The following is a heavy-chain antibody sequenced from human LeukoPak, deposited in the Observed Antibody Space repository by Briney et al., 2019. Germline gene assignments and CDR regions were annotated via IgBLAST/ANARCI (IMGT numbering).Heavy chain of an antibody. CDR1: GFTFSSYA. V-gene: IGHV3-23*01. D-gene: IGHD2-2*01. Sequence: GGSLRLSCAASGFTFSSYAMSWVRQAPGKGLEWVSAISGSGGSTYYADSVKGRFTISRGNSKNTLYLQMNSLRAEDTAVYYCAKETVVVPAAMGYFDYWGQGTLVTVSS. J-gene: IGHJ4*02. CDR2: ISGSGGST. CDR3: AKETVVVPAAMGYFDY.